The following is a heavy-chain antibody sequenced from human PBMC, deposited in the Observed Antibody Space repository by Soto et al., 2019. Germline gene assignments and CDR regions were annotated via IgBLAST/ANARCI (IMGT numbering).Heavy chain of an antibody. D-gene: IGHD4-17*01. Sequence: EVQLLESGGGLVQPGGSLRLSCAASGFACSTYAMSWVRQAPGKGLEWVSAISGSGGNTYYADSVKGRFTISRDSSKNTVYLQLNSLRAEDTAIYYCAKASMGTTKGKYHFDCWGQGTLVTASS. CDR3: AKASMGTTKGKYHFDC. V-gene: IGHV3-23*01. J-gene: IGHJ4*02. CDR2: ISGSGGNT. CDR1: GFACSTYA.